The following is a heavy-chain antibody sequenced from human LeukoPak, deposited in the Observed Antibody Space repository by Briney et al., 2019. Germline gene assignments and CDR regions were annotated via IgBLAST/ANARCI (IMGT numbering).Heavy chain of an antibody. J-gene: IGHJ4*02. D-gene: IGHD6-13*01. CDR1: GFTVRNNY. Sequence: GGSLRLSCAASGFTVRNNYMSWVRRAPGKGLECVSVIYSGGSTFYADSVKGRFTLSRDSSKNTLYLQMNSLRPEDTAVYYCTREWGAAADYWGQGTLITVSS. CDR3: TREWGAAADY. CDR2: IYSGGST. V-gene: IGHV3-66*02.